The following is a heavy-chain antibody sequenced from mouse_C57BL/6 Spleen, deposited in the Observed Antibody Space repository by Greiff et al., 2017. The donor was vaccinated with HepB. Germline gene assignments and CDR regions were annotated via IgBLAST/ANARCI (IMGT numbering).Heavy chain of an antibody. Sequence: QVQLQQSGAELARPGASVQLSCKASGYTFTSYGISWVKQRTGQGLEWIGEIYPRSGNTYYNETFKCKATLTADKSSSTAYMELRSLTSEDSAVYFCARHYYGRTDWYFDVWGTGTTVTVSS. CDR1: GYTFTSYG. CDR2: IYPRSGNT. CDR3: ARHYYGRTDWYFDV. V-gene: IGHV1-81*01. J-gene: IGHJ1*03. D-gene: IGHD1-1*01.